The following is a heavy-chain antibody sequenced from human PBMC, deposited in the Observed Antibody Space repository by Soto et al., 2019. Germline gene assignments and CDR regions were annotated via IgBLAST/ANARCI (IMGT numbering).Heavy chain of an antibody. J-gene: IGHJ5*02. CDR2: ISAYNGNT. CDR3: ARGVGSGSYYNQYNWFDP. Sequence: QVQLVQSGAEVKKPGASVKVSCKASGYTFTNYGISWVRQAPGQGLEWMGWISAYNGNTKYAQKFQGTVTMTTDTSTSTAYMELRSLRSDDTAVYYCARGVGSGSYYNQYNWFDPWGQGTLVTVSS. D-gene: IGHD3-10*01. V-gene: IGHV1-18*01. CDR1: GYTFTNYG.